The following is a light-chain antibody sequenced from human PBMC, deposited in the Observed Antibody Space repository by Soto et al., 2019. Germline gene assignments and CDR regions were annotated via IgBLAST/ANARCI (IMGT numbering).Light chain of an antibody. V-gene: IGLV2-11*01. CDR3: CSYAGDYTFV. Sequence: QSALTQPRSVSGSPGQSVTISCTGTSSDVGGYNYVSWYQQHPGRAPRVMIYDVKTRPSGVPDRFSGSKSGNTASLTISELQAGDEADYYCCSYAGDYTFVFGTGTKLTVL. CDR1: SSDVGGYNY. CDR2: DVK. J-gene: IGLJ1*01.